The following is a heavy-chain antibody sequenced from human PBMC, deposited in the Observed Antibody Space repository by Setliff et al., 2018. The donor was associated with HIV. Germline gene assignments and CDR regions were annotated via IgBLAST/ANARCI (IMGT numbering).Heavy chain of an antibody. J-gene: IGHJ6*02. V-gene: IGHV1-46*01. CDR1: GYIFTSYY. CDR3: ARDERAVTSLMVVVSLKNGMDV. D-gene: IGHD3-22*01. Sequence: GASVKVSCKASGYIFTSYYMHWLRQVPGQGLEWMGIVDPSGGSTHYAQKFEGRVTMTRDTSTSTFHMELSSLTSEDRAIYYCARDERAVTSLMVVVSLKNGMDVWGQGTTVTVSS. CDR2: VDPSGGST.